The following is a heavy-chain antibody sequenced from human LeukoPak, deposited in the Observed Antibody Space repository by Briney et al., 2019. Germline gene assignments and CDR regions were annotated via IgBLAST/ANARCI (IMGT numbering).Heavy chain of an antibody. V-gene: IGHV3-21*01. Sequence: GGSLRLSCAASGFTFSSYSMNWVRQAPGKGLEWVSSISSSSSYIYYADSVKGRFTISRDNAKNSLYLQMNSLRAEDTAVYYCARGPQKNGHSSGYPGYFDYWGQGTLVTVSS. CDR1: GFTFSSYS. J-gene: IGHJ4*02. D-gene: IGHD3-22*01. CDR2: ISSSSSYI. CDR3: ARGPQKNGHSSGYPGYFDY.